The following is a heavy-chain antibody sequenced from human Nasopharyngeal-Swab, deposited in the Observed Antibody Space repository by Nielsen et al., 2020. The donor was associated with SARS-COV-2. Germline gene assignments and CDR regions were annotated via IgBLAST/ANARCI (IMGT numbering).Heavy chain of an antibody. CDR1: GFTFDDYA. Sequence: GESLKISCAASGFTFDDYAVHWVRQAPGKGLEWVSLISGDGGSTYYADSVKGRFTISRDNSKNSLYLQMNSLRTEDTALYYCAKLHSSSSYYFDYWGQGTLVTVSS. D-gene: IGHD6-6*01. V-gene: IGHV3-43*02. CDR3: AKLHSSSSYYFDY. CDR2: ISGDGGST. J-gene: IGHJ4*02.